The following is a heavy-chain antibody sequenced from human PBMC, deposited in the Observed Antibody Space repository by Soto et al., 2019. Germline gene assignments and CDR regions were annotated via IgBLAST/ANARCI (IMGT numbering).Heavy chain of an antibody. Sequence: SQTLSLTCVISGDSVSSNRAAWNWVRQSPSRGLEWXGRXXYXSXXXNXXALSVNSRITINPDTSKNQFSLQLNSVTPEDTAVYYCVRGVDSSFDYWGQGTLVTVSS. V-gene: IGHV6-1*01. CDR2: XXYXSXXXN. CDR1: GDSVSSNRAA. J-gene: IGHJ4*02. D-gene: IGHD6-13*01. CDR3: VRGVDSSFDY.